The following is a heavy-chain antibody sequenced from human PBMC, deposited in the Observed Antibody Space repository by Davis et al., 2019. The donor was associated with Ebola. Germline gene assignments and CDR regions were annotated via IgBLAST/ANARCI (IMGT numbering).Heavy chain of an antibody. D-gene: IGHD2-15*01. CDR3: AKADIGGSFWGYFDS. Sequence: PGGSLRLSCVDSEFSFRSYWFHWVRQAPGKGLEWVSRIDTDGSITDYADSVRGRFTISRDDSKNTLYLQMNSLRAEDAAVYYCAKADIGGSFWGYFDSWGQGTLVTVSS. CDR2: IDTDGSIT. CDR1: EFSFRSYW. J-gene: IGHJ4*02. V-gene: IGHV3-74*01.